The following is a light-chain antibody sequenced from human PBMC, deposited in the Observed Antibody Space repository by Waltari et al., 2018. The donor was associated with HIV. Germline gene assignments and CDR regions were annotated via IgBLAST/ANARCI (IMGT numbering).Light chain of an antibody. J-gene: IGKJ3*01. V-gene: IGKV3-20*01. CDR3: QQYGSSPCT. CDR2: GAS. Sequence: EIVLTQSPGTLSLSPEERATLSCRASQSVSKNYLAWYQQKSGQAPRLLIYGASSRATGIADRFSGSGSGTDFTLTISRLEPEDFAVYYCQQYGSSPCTFGPGTKVDVK. CDR1: QSVSKNY.